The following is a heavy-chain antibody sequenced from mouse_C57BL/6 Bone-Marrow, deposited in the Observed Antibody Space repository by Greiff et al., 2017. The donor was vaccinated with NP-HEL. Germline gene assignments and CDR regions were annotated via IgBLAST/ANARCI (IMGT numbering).Heavy chain of an antibody. CDR1: GYTFTDYY. J-gene: IGHJ4*01. CDR3: ARAPYYDYDGAMDY. V-gene: IGHV1-26*01. Sequence: EVQLQQSGPELVKPGASVKISCKASGYTFTDYYMNWVKLSPGQSLEWIGDIIPNNGGTSYNQKFQGKATLTVDKSSGTAYMELRSLTSEDSAVYYCARAPYYDYDGAMDYWGQGTSVTVSS. CDR2: IIPNNGGT. D-gene: IGHD2-4*01.